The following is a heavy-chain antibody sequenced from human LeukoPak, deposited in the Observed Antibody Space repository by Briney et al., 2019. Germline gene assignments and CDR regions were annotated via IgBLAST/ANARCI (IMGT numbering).Heavy chain of an antibody. CDR1: GFTVSSNY. J-gene: IGHJ5*02. CDR2: IYSGGST. CDR3: ARLYYDSSGYYCLVP. Sequence: GGSLRLSCAASGFTVSSNYMSWVRQAPGKGLEWVSVIYSGGSTYYADSVKGRFTISRDNPKNTLYLQMNSLRAEDTAVYYCARLYYDSSGYYCLVPWGQGTLVTVSS. D-gene: IGHD3-22*01. V-gene: IGHV3-53*01.